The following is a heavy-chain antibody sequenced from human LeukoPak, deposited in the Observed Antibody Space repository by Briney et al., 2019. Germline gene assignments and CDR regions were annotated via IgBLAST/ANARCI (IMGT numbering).Heavy chain of an antibody. CDR1: GGSISSYY. Sequence: SETLSLTCTVSGGSISSYYWSWIRQPPGKGLEWIGYIYYSGSTNYNPSLKSRVTISIDTSKNQFSLNLSSVTAADTAVYYCATGYYNDSTGFFVYWGQAILVTVSS. J-gene: IGHJ4*02. V-gene: IGHV4-59*01. D-gene: IGHD3-22*01. CDR3: ATGYYNDSTGFFVY. CDR2: IYYSGST.